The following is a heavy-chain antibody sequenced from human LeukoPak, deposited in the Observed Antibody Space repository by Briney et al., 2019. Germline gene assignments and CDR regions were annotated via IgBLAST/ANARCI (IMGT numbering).Heavy chain of an antibody. V-gene: IGHV3-23*01. D-gene: IGHD6-19*01. J-gene: IGHJ4*02. Sequence: GGSLRLSCAASGFTFRNFDMNWLRQAPGKGLEWISSISGSGATTHYADSVKGRFTISRDNSKNTLYLQMNNLGADDTAVYYCATSFVTVTGTTWGQGTLVTVSS. CDR1: GFTFRNFD. CDR3: ATSFVTVTGTT. CDR2: ISGSGATT.